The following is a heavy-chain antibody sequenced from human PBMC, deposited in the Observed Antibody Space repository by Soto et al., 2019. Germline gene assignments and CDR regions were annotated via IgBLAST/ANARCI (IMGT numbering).Heavy chain of an antibody. D-gene: IGHD3-3*01. J-gene: IGHJ5*02. CDR1: GYTFTSYG. V-gene: IGHV1-18*04. CDR2: ISAYNGNT. Sequence: ASVKVFCKASGYTFTSYGISWVRQAPGQGLEWMGWISAYNGNTNYAQKLQGRVTMTTDTSTSTAYMELRSLRSDDTAVYYCARVDFWSRYYMAWFDPWGQGTLVTVSS. CDR3: ARVDFWSRYYMAWFDP.